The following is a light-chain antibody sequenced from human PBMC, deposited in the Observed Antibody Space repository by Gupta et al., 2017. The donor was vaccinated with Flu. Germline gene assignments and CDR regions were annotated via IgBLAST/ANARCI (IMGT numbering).Light chain of an antibody. V-gene: IGLV1-44*01. J-gene: IGLJ1*01. CDR3: ATWDDSLNGYV. CDR1: SANIGTNT. Sequence: HSVLTQPPSASGTPGQRVTISCSGSSANIGTNTVNWYQHLPEMAPKLLIYSNNQRPSGVPDRFSGSKSGTSASLAISGLQPEDEADYYCATWDDSLNGYVFGTGTKVTVL. CDR2: SNN.